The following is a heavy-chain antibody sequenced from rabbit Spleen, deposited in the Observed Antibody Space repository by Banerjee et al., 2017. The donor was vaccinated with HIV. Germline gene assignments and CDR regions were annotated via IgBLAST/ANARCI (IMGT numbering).Heavy chain of an antibody. CDR2: IDPIFGGT. CDR3: ARSVYDDGTAFNL. Sequence: QEQLVESGGGLVQPGGSLTLSCKASGFDFSRFGVSWVRQAPGKGLEWIGYIDPIFGGTYYASWVNGRFTISSHNAQNTLLLQLNSLTVADTATYFCARSVYDDGTAFNLWGPGTLVTVS. CDR1: GFDFSRFG. J-gene: IGHJ4*01. D-gene: IGHD4-2*01. V-gene: IGHV1S47*01.